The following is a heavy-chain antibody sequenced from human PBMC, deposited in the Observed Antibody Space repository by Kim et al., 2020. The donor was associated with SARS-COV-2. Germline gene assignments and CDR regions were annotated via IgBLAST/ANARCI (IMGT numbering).Heavy chain of an antibody. J-gene: IGHJ4*02. D-gene: IGHD2-15*01. CDR3: AHPARDAGRVFDY. V-gene: IGHV3-48*03. Sequence: YADSAEARYAISRDNAKNAMNLQMNSLRAEDTAVYDCAHPARDAGRVFDYWGQGTLVTVSS.